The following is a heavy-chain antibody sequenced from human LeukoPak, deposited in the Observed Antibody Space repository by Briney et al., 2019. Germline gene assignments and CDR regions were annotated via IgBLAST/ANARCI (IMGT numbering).Heavy chain of an antibody. J-gene: IGHJ4*02. Sequence: ASVKVSCKASGYTFTGYYMHWVRQAPGQGLEWMGWINPNSGGTNYAQKFQGRVTMTRDTSISTVYMEVSRLRSDDTAVYYCARTCGGDCYILDSWGQGTLVTVSS. CDR1: GYTFTGYY. D-gene: IGHD2-21*02. CDR2: INPNSGGT. CDR3: ARTCGGDCYILDS. V-gene: IGHV1-2*02.